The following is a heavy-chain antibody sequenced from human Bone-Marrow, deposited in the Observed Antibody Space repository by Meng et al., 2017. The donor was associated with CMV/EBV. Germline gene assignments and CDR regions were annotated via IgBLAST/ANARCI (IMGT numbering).Heavy chain of an antibody. V-gene: IGHV1-46*01. J-gene: IGHJ4*02. D-gene: IGHD3-3*01. Sequence: ASGYTFTTYDIHWVRQAPGQGLEWMGIINPSAGSTSYAQNFQGRVTMTMDTSTSTVYLELSSLRSEDTAVYYCARGGVFRFLEWLSYWGQGTLVTVSS. CDR3: ARGGVFRFLEWLSY. CDR2: INPSAGST. CDR1: GYTFTTYD.